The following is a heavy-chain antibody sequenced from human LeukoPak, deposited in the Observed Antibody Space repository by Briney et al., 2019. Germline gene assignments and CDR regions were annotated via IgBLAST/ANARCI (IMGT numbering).Heavy chain of an antibody. J-gene: IGHJ4*02. V-gene: IGHV3-30*04. CDR2: ISYDGSNK. CDR1: GFTFSSYA. D-gene: IGHD2-15*01. Sequence: PGRSLRLSCAASGFTFSSYAMHWVRQAPGKGLEWVAVISYDGSNKYYADSVKGRFTISRDNSKNTLYLQMNSLRAEETAVYYCARDGEYCSGGSCYDYWGQGTLVTVSS. CDR3: ARDGEYCSGGSCYDY.